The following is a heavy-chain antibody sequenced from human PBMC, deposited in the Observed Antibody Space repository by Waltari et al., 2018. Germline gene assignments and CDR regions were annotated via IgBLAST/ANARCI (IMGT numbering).Heavy chain of an antibody. CDR1: GYPFTSHD. CDR3: ARGLSSSWFGMDV. J-gene: IGHJ6*02. Sequence: QVQLVQSGAEVKKPGASVKVSCKASGYPFTSHDINRVRQATGQGPEWLGWMNPESGNTGYAQKFQGRVTMTRDTSTTTAYMELSSLRSDDTAVYFCARGLSSSWFGMDVWGQGTAVTVSS. CDR2: MNPESGNT. V-gene: IGHV1-8*01. D-gene: IGHD6-13*01.